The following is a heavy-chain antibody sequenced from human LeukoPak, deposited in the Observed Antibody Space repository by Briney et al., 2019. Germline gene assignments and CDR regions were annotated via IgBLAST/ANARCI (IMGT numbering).Heavy chain of an antibody. CDR3: AKDVVGAINYFDY. J-gene: IGHJ4*02. D-gene: IGHD1-26*01. CDR1: GFTFSSYA. CDR2: ISGSGGST. V-gene: IGHV3-23*01. Sequence: PGGSLRLSCAASGFTFSSYAMSWVRQAPGKGLEWVSAISGSGGSTYYADSVKGRFTISRDNSKDTLYLQMNSLRAEDTAVYYCAKDVVGAINYFDYWGQGTLVTVSS.